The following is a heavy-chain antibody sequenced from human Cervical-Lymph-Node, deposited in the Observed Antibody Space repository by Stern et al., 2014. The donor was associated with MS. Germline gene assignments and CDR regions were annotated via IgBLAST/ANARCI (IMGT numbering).Heavy chain of an antibody. CDR3: ARDSTTGMDV. J-gene: IGHJ6*02. Sequence: QVQLVESGAEVKKPGSSVKVSCKTSGDTFSSYAISWVRQGPGQGLEWMGGIVLIFGTANYAEKFQGRITIAADVSTNTAYMELSRLGSDDTAVYYCARDSTTGMDVWGQGTPVTVSS. V-gene: IGHV1-69*01. CDR1: GDTFSSYA. D-gene: IGHD1-1*01. CDR2: IVLIFGTA.